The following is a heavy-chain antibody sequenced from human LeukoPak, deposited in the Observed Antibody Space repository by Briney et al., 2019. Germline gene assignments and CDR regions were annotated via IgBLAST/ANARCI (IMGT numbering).Heavy chain of an antibody. CDR2: ISGSGGST. Sequence: GGSLRLSCAASGFTFSSYAMSWVRQAPGKGLEWVSAISGSGGSTYYADSVKGRFTISRDNSKSTLYLQMNSLRAEDTAVYYCAKDSGYDSSFDYWGQGILVTVSS. V-gene: IGHV3-23*01. D-gene: IGHD5-12*01. CDR1: GFTFSSYA. J-gene: IGHJ4*02. CDR3: AKDSGYDSSFDY.